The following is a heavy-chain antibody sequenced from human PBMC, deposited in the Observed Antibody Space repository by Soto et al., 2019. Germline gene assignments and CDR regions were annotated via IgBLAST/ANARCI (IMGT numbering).Heavy chain of an antibody. Sequence: NPSETLSLTCTVSGGSISSGDYYWSWIRQPPGKGLEWIGYIYYSGSTNYNPSLKSRVTISVDTSKNQFSLKLSSVTAADTAVYYCAREGYYDSSGEFDYWGQGTLVTVSS. D-gene: IGHD3-22*01. J-gene: IGHJ4*02. V-gene: IGHV4-61*08. CDR2: IYYSGST. CDR1: GGSISSGDYY. CDR3: AREGYYDSSGEFDY.